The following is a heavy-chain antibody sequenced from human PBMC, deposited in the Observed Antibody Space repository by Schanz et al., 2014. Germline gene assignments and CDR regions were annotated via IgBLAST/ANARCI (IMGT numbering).Heavy chain of an antibody. V-gene: IGHV3-33*06. CDR2: LWHDGSKK. CDR3: AKDISDTSGKDDY. D-gene: IGHD3-22*01. CDR1: GFTFSSYA. Sequence: VHLLDSGGGLVQPGGSLRLSCAASGFTFSSYAMSWVRQAPGKGLEWVAILWHDGSKKYYADSVKGRFTVSRDNSKNTLFLQMNSLRVEDSAIYYCAKDISDTSGKDDYWGQGTLVTVSS. J-gene: IGHJ4*02.